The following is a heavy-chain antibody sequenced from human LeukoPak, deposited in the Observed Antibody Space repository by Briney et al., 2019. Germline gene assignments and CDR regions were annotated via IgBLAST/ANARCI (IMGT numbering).Heavy chain of an antibody. CDR1: GFTFSSYA. J-gene: IGHJ1*01. V-gene: IGHV3-23*01. CDR2: ISGSGGST. Sequence: GGSLRLSCAASGFTFSSYAMSWVRQAPGKGREWVSAISGSGGSTYYADSVKGRFTISRDNSKNTLYLQMNSLRAEDTAVYYCAKDYSSSWYEYFQHWGQGTLVTVSS. CDR3: AKDYSSSWYEYFQH. D-gene: IGHD6-13*01.